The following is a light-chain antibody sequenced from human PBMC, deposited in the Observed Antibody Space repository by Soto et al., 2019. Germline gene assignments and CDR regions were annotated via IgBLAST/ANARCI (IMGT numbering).Light chain of an antibody. CDR3: QQYNSYPS. V-gene: IGKV1-5*03. CDR2: TAS. J-gene: IGKJ4*01. CDR1: QSISSW. Sequence: DIQMTQSPSTLSASVGARVTITCRASQSISSWLACSQQKPGKAPKLLHYTASSLESGVPSRFSGSGSGTEFTLTISSLQPDDFATYYCQQYNSYPSFGGGTKVEIK.